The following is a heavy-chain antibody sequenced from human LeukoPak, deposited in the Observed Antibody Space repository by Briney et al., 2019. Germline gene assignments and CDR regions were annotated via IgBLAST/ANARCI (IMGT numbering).Heavy chain of an antibody. J-gene: IGHJ5*02. Sequence: GGSLRLSCAASGFTFSDYYMSWIRQAPGKGLEWVSYISSSGSTIYYADSVKGRFTISRDNAKNSLYLQMNSLRAEDTAVYYCARVYYGSGSYYSLNWFDPWGQGTLVTVSS. CDR1: GFTFSDYY. D-gene: IGHD3-10*01. CDR2: ISSSGSTI. CDR3: ARVYYGSGSYYSLNWFDP. V-gene: IGHV3-11*04.